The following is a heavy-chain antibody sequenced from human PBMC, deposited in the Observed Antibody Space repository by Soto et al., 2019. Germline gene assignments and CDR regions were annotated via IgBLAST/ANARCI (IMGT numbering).Heavy chain of an antibody. Sequence: QVQLVESGGGVVQPGRSLRLSCAASGFTFSSYGMHWVRKAPGKGLEWVAVIWYDGSNKYYADSVKGRFTISRDNSKNTLYLQMNSLRSEDTAVYYCARDFGDTAIGLLDVWGQGTTVTVSS. CDR1: GFTFSSYG. CDR3: ARDFGDTAIGLLDV. CDR2: IWYDGSNK. J-gene: IGHJ6*02. V-gene: IGHV3-33*01. D-gene: IGHD5-18*01.